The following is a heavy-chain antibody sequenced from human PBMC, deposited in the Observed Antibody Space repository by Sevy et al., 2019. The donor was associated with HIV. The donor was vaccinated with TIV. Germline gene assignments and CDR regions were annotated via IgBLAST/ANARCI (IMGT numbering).Heavy chain of an antibody. D-gene: IGHD1-26*01. CDR3: ARSVAANYMDV. CDR2: IHHSGNS. V-gene: IGHV4-59*01. J-gene: IGHJ6*03. Sequence: LSLTCRVSGVSISSDYWSWIRQPPGKEPEWIGYIHHSGNSNYKTSLKSRVTMSVDTSKNQFSLNLRSVSAADTAVYYCARSVAANYMDVWGKGTTVTVSS. CDR1: GVSISSDY.